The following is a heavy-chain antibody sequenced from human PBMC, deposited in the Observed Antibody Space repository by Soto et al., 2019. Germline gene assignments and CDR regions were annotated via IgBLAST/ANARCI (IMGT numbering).Heavy chain of an antibody. V-gene: IGHV1-8*02. Sequence: GASVKVSCKASGYTFTGYYMHWVRQATGQGLEWMGWMNPNSGNTGYAQKFQGRVTMTRNTSISTAYMELSSLRSEDTAVYYCARGPPDYGSGSYYGYWGQGTLVTVSS. J-gene: IGHJ4*02. D-gene: IGHD3-10*01. CDR3: ARGPPDYGSGSYYGY. CDR1: GYTFTGYY. CDR2: MNPNSGNT.